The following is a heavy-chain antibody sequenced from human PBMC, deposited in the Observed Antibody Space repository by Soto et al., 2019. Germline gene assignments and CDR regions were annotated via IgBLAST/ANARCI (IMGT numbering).Heavy chain of an antibody. CDR2: STANGIST. CDR1: GFTFSIYA. V-gene: IGHV3-23*01. CDR3: AKKSIASIVPGNWFDP. D-gene: IGHD3-3*02. J-gene: IGHJ5*02. Sequence: PGGSLRLSCAASGFTFSIYAMSWVRQAPGKGLEWVSTSTANGISTYYADSVKGRFTISRDKSKNTLYLQMTSLTVEDTAIYYCAKKSIASIVPGNWFDPWGQGTLVTVSS.